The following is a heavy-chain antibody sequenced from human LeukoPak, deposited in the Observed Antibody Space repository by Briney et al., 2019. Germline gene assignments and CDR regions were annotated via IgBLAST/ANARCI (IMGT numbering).Heavy chain of an antibody. CDR2: IKQDGSEK. D-gene: IGHD1-1*01. V-gene: IGHV3-7*01. CDR1: GFTFSSYW. CDR3: ARAGNDLPNYYYYGMDV. Sequence: GGSLRLSCAASGFTFSSYWMSWVRQAPGKGLEWVANIKQDGSEKYYVDSVKGRFTISRDNAKNSLYLQMNSLRAEDTAVYYCARAGNDLPNYYYYGMDVWGQGTTVTVSS. J-gene: IGHJ6*02.